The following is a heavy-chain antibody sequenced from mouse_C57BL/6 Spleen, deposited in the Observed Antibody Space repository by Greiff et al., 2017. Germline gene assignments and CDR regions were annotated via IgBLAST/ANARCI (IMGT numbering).Heavy chain of an antibody. CDR1: GFTFSDYG. J-gene: IGHJ3*01. D-gene: IGHD1-1*01. CDR3: ARSYYGSSFWFAY. Sequence: VQLKESGGGLVKPGGSLKLSCAASGFTFSDYGMHWVRQAPEKGLGWVAYISSGSSTLYYAATVKGRFPSSRDNAKNTLFLQMTRLRSEDTAMYYCARSYYGSSFWFAYWGQGTLVTVSA. V-gene: IGHV5-17*01. CDR2: ISSGSSTL.